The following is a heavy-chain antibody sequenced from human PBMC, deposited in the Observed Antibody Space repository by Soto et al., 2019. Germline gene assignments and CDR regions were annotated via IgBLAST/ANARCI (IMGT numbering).Heavy chain of an antibody. J-gene: IGHJ3*02. Sequence: PGGSLRLSCAASGFTFSDYYMSWIRQAPGKGLEWVSYISSSSSYTNYADSVKGRFTISRDNAKNPLYLQMNSLRAEDTAVYYCARDVANYYKAFDIWGQGTMVTVSS. CDR1: GFTFSDYY. V-gene: IGHV3-11*06. CDR2: ISSSSSYT. CDR3: ARDVANYYKAFDI. D-gene: IGHD3-22*01.